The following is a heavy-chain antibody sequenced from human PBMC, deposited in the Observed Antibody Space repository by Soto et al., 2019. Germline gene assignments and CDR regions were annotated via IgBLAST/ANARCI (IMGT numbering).Heavy chain of an antibody. Sequence: ASVKVSCKASGYTFTDFFIHWVRQAPGQGLEWMGWISAYNGNTNYAQKLQGRVTMTTDTSTSTAYMELRSLRSDDTAVYYCAGDAFKRITAPRDAFDIWGQGTMVTVSS. J-gene: IGHJ3*02. CDR2: ISAYNGNT. V-gene: IGHV1-18*04. CDR1: GYTFTDFF. CDR3: AGDAFKRITAPRDAFDI. D-gene: IGHD3-3*01.